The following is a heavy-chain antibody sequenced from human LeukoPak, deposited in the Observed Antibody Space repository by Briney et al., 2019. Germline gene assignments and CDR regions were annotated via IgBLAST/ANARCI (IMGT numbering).Heavy chain of an antibody. V-gene: IGHV3-7*01. CDR2: IKQDGSEK. D-gene: IGHD6-13*01. Sequence: PGGPLRLSCAASGFTFSSYWMSWVRQAPGKGLEGVANIKQDGSEKYYVDSVKGRFTISRDNAKNSLYLQMNSLRAEDTAVYYCARGDRGYSSSWYYFDYWGQGTLVTVSS. J-gene: IGHJ4*02. CDR1: GFTFSSYW. CDR3: ARGDRGYSSSWYYFDY.